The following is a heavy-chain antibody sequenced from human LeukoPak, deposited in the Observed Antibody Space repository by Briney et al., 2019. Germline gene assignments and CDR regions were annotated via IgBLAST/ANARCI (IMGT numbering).Heavy chain of an antibody. J-gene: IGHJ4*02. Sequence: GGSLRLSCAASGFSFQDYTMHWVRQSPGKGLEWVSQISWSGGTTYYADSVKGRFTISRDNSRNSLYLQMNSLRTEDTALYYCAKERIGGSLDYWGQGTLLTVSS. D-gene: IGHD3-10*01. CDR2: ISWSGGTT. CDR1: GFSFQDYT. V-gene: IGHV3-43*01. CDR3: AKERIGGSLDY.